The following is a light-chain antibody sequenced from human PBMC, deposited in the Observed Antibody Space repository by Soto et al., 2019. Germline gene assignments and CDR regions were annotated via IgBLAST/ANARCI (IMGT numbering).Light chain of an antibody. CDR1: QTVSRY. V-gene: IGKV1-39*01. Sequence: DIQLTQSPSSLSASVGDTVTITCRASQTVSRYLNWYQQKSGTAPKLLIYAASTLHTGVPSRFSGRGSGTDFTLTINNLLREDVADYFCQQTYSNLWTFGQGTKVEIK. J-gene: IGKJ1*01. CDR2: AAS. CDR3: QQTYSNLWT.